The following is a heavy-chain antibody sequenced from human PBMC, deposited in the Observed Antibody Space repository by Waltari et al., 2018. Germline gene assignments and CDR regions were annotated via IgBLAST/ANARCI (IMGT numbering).Heavy chain of an antibody. CDR2: IYHSGST. D-gene: IGHD2-21*02. J-gene: IGHJ5*02. CDR3: ARDLGDPTLYNWFDP. V-gene: IGHV4-38-2*02. CDR1: GYSISSGYY. Sequence: QVQLQESGPGLVKPSETLSLTCAVSGYSISSGYYWGWIRQPPGKGLEWIGSIYHSGSTYYNPSLKSRVTISVDTSKNQFSLKLSSVTAADTAVYYCARDLGDPTLYNWFDPWGQGTLVTVSS.